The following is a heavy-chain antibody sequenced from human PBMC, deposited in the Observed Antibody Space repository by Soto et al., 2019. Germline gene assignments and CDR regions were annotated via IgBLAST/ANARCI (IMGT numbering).Heavy chain of an antibody. J-gene: IGHJ4*02. CDR1: GGSISSGDYY. CDR2: IYYSGST. V-gene: IGHV4-30-4*01. CDR3: ARDTAMERQFDY. D-gene: IGHD5-18*01. Sequence: SETLSLTCTVSGGSISSGDYYWSWIRQPPGKGLEWIGNIYYSGSTYYNPSLKSRVTISVDTSKNQFSLKLSSVTAADTAVYYCARDTAMERQFDYWGQGTLVTVSS.